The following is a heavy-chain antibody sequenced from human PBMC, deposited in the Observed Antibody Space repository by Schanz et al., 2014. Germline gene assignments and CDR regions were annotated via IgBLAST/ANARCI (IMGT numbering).Heavy chain of an antibody. D-gene: IGHD6-19*01. CDR3: ARDYSSGWYLDY. V-gene: IGHV1-46*01. Sequence: QLQLVQSGAEVKKPGASVKVSCKASGYTFTSYYMHWVRQAPGQGLEWMGIINPSGGSTSYAQKSQGRVTMTRDTSTSTVYMDLSSLRSEDTAVYYCARDYSSGWYLDYWGQGTLVTVSS. CDR1: GYTFTSYY. CDR2: INPSGGST. J-gene: IGHJ4*02.